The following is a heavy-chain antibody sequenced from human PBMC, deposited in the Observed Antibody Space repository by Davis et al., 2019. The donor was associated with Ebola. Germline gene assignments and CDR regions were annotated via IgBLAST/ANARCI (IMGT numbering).Heavy chain of an antibody. CDR3: AKDRAREYSLQTFHFFDP. D-gene: IGHD5-18*01. CDR2: ISGSGAST. V-gene: IGHV3-23*01. CDR1: GFSFSTYA. Sequence: GGSLRLSCAASGFSFSTYAMSWVRQAPGKGLEWVSSISGSGASTYYADSVKGRFTISRDNSKNTLYLLMSSLTAEDTAVYFCAKDRAREYSLQTFHFFDPWGQGTLVTAPS. J-gene: IGHJ5*02.